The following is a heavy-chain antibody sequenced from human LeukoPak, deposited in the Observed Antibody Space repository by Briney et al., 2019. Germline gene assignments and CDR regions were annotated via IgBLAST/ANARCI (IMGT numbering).Heavy chain of an antibody. CDR3: ARTSGTGSSSWSKGDYFDY. CDR2: ISGSGSST. CDR1: GFTFSSYA. J-gene: IGHJ4*02. Sequence: GGSLRLSCAASGFTFSSYAMSWVRQAPGKGLEWVSAISGSGSSTYYADSVKGRFTISRDNSRNTLYLQMNSLRAEDTAVYYCARTSGTGSSSWSKGDYFDYWGQGTLVTVSS. D-gene: IGHD6-13*01. V-gene: IGHV3-23*01.